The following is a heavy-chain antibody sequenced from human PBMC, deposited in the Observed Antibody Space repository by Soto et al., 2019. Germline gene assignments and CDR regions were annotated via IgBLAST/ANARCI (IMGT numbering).Heavy chain of an antibody. D-gene: IGHD3-22*01. CDR3: ARESGGDYYDSSGYYHYYYYYGMDV. V-gene: IGHV3-21*01. CDR1: GFTFSSYS. J-gene: IGHJ6*02. Sequence: EVQLVESGGGLVRPGGSLRLSCAASGFTFSSYSMNWVRQAPGKGLEWVSSISSSSSYIYYADSVKDRFTISRDNAKNSLYLRMHRLRAEDTAVYYWARESGGDYYDSSGYYHYYYYYGMDVWSQGTTVTVSS. CDR2: ISSSSSYI.